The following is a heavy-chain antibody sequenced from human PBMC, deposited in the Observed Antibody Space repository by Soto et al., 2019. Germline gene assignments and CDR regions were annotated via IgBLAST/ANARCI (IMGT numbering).Heavy chain of an antibody. CDR2: ISAYNGNT. CDR3: ARGITLVRGVIIHFDY. D-gene: IGHD3-10*01. CDR1: GYTFTSYG. V-gene: IGHV1-18*01. J-gene: IGHJ4*02. Sequence: QVQLVQSGAEVKKAGASVKVSCKASGYTFTSYGINWVRQAPGQGLEWMGWISAYNGNTNYAQKLQGRVTMTTDTSTSTAYMELRSLRSDDTAVHYCARGITLVRGVIIHFDYWGQGTLVTVSS.